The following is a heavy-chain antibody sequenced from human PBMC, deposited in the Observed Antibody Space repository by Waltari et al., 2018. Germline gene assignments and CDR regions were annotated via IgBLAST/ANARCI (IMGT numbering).Heavy chain of an antibody. V-gene: IGHV3-72*01. Sequence: EVQLVESWGGLVQPGGSLRLAWAASGFPFRYYDMDWGRQAPEKRLEWVGRSRSKARNYITEYAASVKGRFNIFRDDSENSLYLQMSSLKIEDTAVYYCARDLDGDSNLDYWGQGTLVAVS. CDR1: GFPFRYYD. CDR3: ARDLDGDSNLDY. J-gene: IGHJ4*02. CDR2: SRSKARNYIT. D-gene: IGHD2-21*02.